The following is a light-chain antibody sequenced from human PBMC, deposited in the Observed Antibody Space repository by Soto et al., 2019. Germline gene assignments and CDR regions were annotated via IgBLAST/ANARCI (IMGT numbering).Light chain of an antibody. V-gene: IGKV3-11*01. CDR2: DAA. CDR1: QSVSSD. J-gene: IGKJ1*01. Sequence: EIVLTQSPATLSLYPGDRATLSCRAGQSVSSDLAWYQQKPGQAPRHLLYDAAKRATGIPARFSGSGSGTDFTLTIHSLQPEDFATYSCQHTFSVPPWTFGQGTKVDIK. CDR3: QHTFSVPPWT.